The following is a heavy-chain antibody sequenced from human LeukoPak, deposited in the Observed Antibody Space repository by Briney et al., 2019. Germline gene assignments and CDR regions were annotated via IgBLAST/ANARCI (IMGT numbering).Heavy chain of an antibody. Sequence: ASVKVSCKASGYTFTCYYMHWVGQAPGKGLEGMGWINPNSGGTNYAQKFQGRVTMTRDTSINTAYMELSRLRSDDTAVYYCARALITFGGVHPLDYWGQGTLVTVSS. V-gene: IGHV1-2*02. CDR2: INPNSGGT. D-gene: IGHD3-16*01. J-gene: IGHJ4*02. CDR1: GYTFTCYY. CDR3: ARALITFGGVHPLDY.